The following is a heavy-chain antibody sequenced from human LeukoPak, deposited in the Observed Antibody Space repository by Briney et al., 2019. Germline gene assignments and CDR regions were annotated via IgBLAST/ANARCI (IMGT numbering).Heavy chain of an antibody. CDR1: GGSISSSSYY. V-gene: IGHV4-39*01. CDR2: IYYSGST. Sequence: PSETLSLTCTVSGGSISSSSYYWGWIRQPPGKGLEWIGSIYYSGSTYYNPSLKIRVTISVDTSKNQFSLKLSSVTAADTAVYYCARQYYDILTGYYTDYYFDYWGQGTLVTVSS. D-gene: IGHD3-9*01. J-gene: IGHJ4*02. CDR3: ARQYYDILTGYYTDYYFDY.